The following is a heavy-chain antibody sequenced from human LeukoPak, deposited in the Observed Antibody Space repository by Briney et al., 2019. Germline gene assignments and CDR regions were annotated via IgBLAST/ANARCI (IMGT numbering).Heavy chain of an antibody. Sequence: SVKVSCKASGGTFSSYAISWVRQAPGQGLEWVGRIIPILGIANYAQKFQGRVTITADKSTSTAYMELSSLRSEDTAVYYCARDPLRYFDWSFDPWGQGTLVTVSS. CDR3: ARDPLRYFDWSFDP. CDR1: GGTFSSYA. V-gene: IGHV1-69*04. J-gene: IGHJ5*02. CDR2: IIPILGIA. D-gene: IGHD3-9*01.